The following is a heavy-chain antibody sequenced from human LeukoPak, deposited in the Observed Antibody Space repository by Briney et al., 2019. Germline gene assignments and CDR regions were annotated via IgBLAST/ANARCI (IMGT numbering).Heavy chain of an antibody. Sequence: PGGSLRLPCAASGFTFSDYYMSWIRQAPGKGLEWVSYISSSSSHTNYADSVKGRFTISRDNAKNSLSLQMNNLETEDTAVYYCARDASASLDYWGQGTLVTVSS. D-gene: IGHD2-2*01. V-gene: IGHV3-11*05. CDR2: ISSSSSHT. CDR1: GFTFSDYY. J-gene: IGHJ4*02. CDR3: ARDASASLDY.